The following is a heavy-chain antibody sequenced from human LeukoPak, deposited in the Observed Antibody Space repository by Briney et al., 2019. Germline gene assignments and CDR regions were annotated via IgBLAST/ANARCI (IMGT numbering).Heavy chain of an antibody. D-gene: IGHD2-15*01. Sequence: ASVKVSCKASGYTFTGYYIHWVRQAPGQGLEWMGWINSNSGGTNYAQKFQGRVTMTRDTSISPAYMELSRLRSDATAVYYCARAGYCSGGSCLNWFDPWGQGTLVTVSS. CDR2: INSNSGGT. J-gene: IGHJ5*02. CDR1: GYTFTGYY. V-gene: IGHV1-2*02. CDR3: ARAGYCSGGSCLNWFDP.